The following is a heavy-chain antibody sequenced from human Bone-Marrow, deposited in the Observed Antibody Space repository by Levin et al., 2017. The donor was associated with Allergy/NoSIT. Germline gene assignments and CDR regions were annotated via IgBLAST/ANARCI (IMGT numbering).Heavy chain of an antibody. CDR1: CGSIGSTTYY. D-gene: IGHD6-19*01. J-gene: IGHJ4*02. Sequence: SQTLSLTCTVSCGSIGSTTYYWGWIRQPPGKGLEWIGSIYYSGSTYYNPSLKSRVTISVDTSKNQFSLNLSSVIGADTAVYYCGRVYFSNGFYWDFDYWGQGSLVTVSS. CDR2: IYYSGST. V-gene: IGHV4-39*01. CDR3: GRVYFSNGFYWDFDY.